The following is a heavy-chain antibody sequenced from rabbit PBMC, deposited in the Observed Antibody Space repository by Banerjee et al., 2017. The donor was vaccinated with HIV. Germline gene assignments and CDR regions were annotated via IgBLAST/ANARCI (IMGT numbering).Heavy chain of an antibody. V-gene: IGHV1S45*01. J-gene: IGHJ4*01. CDR2: IYTGSGNT. CDR3: ARWANL. Sequence: QQQLEESGGDLVKPEGSLTLTCTASGFDFSSNAMCWVRQAPGKGLEWIGCIYTGSGNTYYASWAKGRFTISKTSSTTVTLQMTSLTAADTATYFCARWANLWGQGTLVTVS. CDR1: GFDFSSNA.